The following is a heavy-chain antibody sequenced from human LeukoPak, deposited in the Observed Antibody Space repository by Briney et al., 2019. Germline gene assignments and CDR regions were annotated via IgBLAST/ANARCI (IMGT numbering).Heavy chain of an antibody. CDR2: IKPDGSGK. Sequence: GGSLRLSCAASGLTFSSYWMSWVRQAPGKGPEWVANIKPDGSGKYYVDSVKGRFTISRDNAENSLFMHMNSLRAEDTAVYYCARCAVEAAGDYWGRGTLVTVSS. CDR1: GLTFSSYW. CDR3: ARCAVEAAGDY. J-gene: IGHJ4*02. V-gene: IGHV3-7*01. D-gene: IGHD6-13*01.